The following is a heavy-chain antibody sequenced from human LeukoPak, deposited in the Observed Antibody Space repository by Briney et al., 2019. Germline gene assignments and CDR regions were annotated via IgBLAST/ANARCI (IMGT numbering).Heavy chain of an antibody. CDR2: INPSGSST. CDR3: ARDGVYYDSSGYYYEVGWFDP. Sequence: ASVKVSCKASGYAFTRHYMHWVRQAPGQGLEWMGLINPSGSSTIYAQKFQGRVTMTRDMSTSTDYMELSRLRSDDTAVYYCARDGVYYDSSGYYYEVGWFDPWGQGTLVTVSS. V-gene: IGHV1-46*01. D-gene: IGHD3-22*01. CDR1: GYAFTRHY. J-gene: IGHJ5*02.